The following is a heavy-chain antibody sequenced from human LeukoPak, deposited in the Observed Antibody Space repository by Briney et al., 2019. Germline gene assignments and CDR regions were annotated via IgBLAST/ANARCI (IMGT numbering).Heavy chain of an antibody. D-gene: IGHD3-10*01. CDR2: IYYSGST. CDR1: GGSISSSSYY. V-gene: IGHV4-39*01. CDR3: ARRGFDYYYYYYMDV. J-gene: IGHJ6*03. Sequence: SSETLSLTCTVSGGSISSSSYYWGWIRQPPGKGLEWIGSIYYSGSTYYNPSLKSRVTISVDTPKNQFSLKLSSVTAADTAVYYCARRGFDYYYYYYMDVWGKGTTVTVSS.